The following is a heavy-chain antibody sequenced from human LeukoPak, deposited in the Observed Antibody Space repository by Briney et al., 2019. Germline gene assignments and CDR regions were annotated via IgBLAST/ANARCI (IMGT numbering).Heavy chain of an antibody. CDR1: GSTFSSYA. D-gene: IGHD1-26*01. V-gene: IGHV3-23*01. CDR2: ISGSGGST. Sequence: GGSLRLSCAASGSTFSSYAMSWVRQAPGKGLEWVSAISGSGGSTYYADSVKGRFTISRDNSKNTLYLQMNSLRAEDTAVYYCANQAYGELRDLSVDYWGQGTLVTVSS. J-gene: IGHJ4*02. CDR3: ANQAYGELRDLSVDY.